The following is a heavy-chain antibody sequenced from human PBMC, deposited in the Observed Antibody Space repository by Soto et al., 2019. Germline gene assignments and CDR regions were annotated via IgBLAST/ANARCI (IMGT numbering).Heavy chain of an antibody. Sequence: EVQLLEFGGGLVQPGGSLRLSCAASGFTFSSYAMSWVRQAPGKGLEWVSTISGSGSGTYYADSVKGRFTISRDNSKNTLYMQINILRAEDTAVYYCAKGGTSSWLGFDYWGQGTLVTVSS. CDR3: AKGGTSSWLGFDY. J-gene: IGHJ4*02. D-gene: IGHD6-13*01. CDR2: ISGSGSGT. V-gene: IGHV3-23*01. CDR1: GFTFSSYA.